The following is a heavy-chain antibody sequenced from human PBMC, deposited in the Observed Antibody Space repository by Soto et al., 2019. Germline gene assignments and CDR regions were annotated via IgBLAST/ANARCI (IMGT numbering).Heavy chain of an antibody. CDR3: AKLYWNPRYFDY. CDR2: ITDSGGST. CDR1: GFTFSSVV. Sequence: GSLRLSCAASGFTFSSVVMARVREAPGKGLEWVSSITDSGGSTDYADSVKGRFTISRDNSRNTLYLQMNSLRADDTAVYYCAKLYWNPRYFDYWGQGTRVTVSS. D-gene: IGHD1-1*01. J-gene: IGHJ4*02. V-gene: IGHV3-23*01.